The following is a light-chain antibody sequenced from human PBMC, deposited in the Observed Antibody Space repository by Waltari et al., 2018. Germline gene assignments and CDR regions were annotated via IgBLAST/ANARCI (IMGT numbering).Light chain of an antibody. CDR2: AAS. J-gene: IGKJ1*01. Sequence: DIQMTQSPSSLSASVGDRGTITFRASQSISSYLNWYQKKPGKAPKLLIYAASSLQSGVPSRFSGSGSGTDFTLTISSLQPEDFATYYCQQSYSTPWTFGQGTKVEIK. V-gene: IGKV1-39*01. CDR1: QSISSY. CDR3: QQSYSTPWT.